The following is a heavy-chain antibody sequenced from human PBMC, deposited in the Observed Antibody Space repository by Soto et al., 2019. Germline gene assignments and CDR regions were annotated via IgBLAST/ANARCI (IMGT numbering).Heavy chain of an antibody. CDR2: IIPLLNIP. V-gene: IGHV1-69*08. CDR1: GGTFSRNT. CDR3: ARDRGLVSAVGGKMVNRNGLDG. J-gene: IGHJ6*02. D-gene: IGHD3-10*01. Sequence: QVQLVQSGAEVKKPGSSVKVSCKASGGTFSRNTISWVRQAPGQGLEWMGRIIPLLNIPNYAQNFQGRVMMTADRSTTTVYTEVSSLKSGDTAVYYCARDRGLVSAVGGKMVNRNGLDGWGQGTTVTVSS.